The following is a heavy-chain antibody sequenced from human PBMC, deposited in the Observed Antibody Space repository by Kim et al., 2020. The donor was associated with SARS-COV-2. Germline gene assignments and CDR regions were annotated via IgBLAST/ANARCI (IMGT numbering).Heavy chain of an antibody. CDR1: GYTFTSYG. D-gene: IGHD1-7*01. Sequence: ASVKVSCKASGYTFTSYGISWVRQAPGQGLEWMGWISAYNGNTNYAQKLQGRVTMTTDTSTSTAYMELRSLRSDDTAVYYCARDLRAGTTASDFDYWGQGTLVTVSS. CDR2: ISAYNGNT. J-gene: IGHJ4*02. V-gene: IGHV1-18*01. CDR3: ARDLRAGTTASDFDY.